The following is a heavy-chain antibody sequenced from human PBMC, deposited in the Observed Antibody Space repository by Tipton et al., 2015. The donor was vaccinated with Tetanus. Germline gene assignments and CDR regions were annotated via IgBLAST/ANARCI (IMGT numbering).Heavy chain of an antibody. D-gene: IGHD1-7*01. CDR2: ISASGST. CDR1: GGSLRSGDHY. Sequence: TLSLTCTVSGGSLRSGDHYWSWIRQPPGKGLEWLAYISASGSTNSNYSLKSRIAISRDTSKNQFSLKLASVTAADTAVYYCARDRITGPTGRYYAMDVWGQGTTVTVSS. J-gene: IGHJ6*01. V-gene: IGHV4-61*08. CDR3: ARDRITGPTGRYYAMDV.